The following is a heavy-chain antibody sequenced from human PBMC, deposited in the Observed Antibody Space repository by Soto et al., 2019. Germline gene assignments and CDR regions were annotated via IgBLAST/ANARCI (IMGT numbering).Heavy chain of an antibody. CDR2: MNPNSGNT. CDR3: AKGRSYYYYYGVDV. Sequence: ASLKVSCKAAGYSFTSYDINWLRQATGQGLEWMGWMNPNSGNTGYAQKFQGRVTMTRNTSISTVYMELSSLRSEDTAVYYCAKGRSYYYYYGVDVWGQGTTVTVSS. V-gene: IGHV1-8*01. CDR1: GYSFTSYD. J-gene: IGHJ6*02.